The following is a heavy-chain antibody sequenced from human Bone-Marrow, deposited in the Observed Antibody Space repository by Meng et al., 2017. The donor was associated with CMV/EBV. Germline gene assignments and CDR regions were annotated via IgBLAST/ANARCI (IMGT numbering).Heavy chain of an antibody. V-gene: IGHV1-18*01. D-gene: IGHD5-18*01. CDR1: GFTFSTYV. J-gene: IGHJ6*02. CDR3: ARVGIQLWLLSPTRGMDV. Sequence: ASVKVSCKASGFTFSTYVITWVQQAPGQGLEWMGWFNGYNGDTNYAQKAQGRVTVTIDTSTNTAYMEMRSLRSDDTAVYYCARVGIQLWLLSPTRGMDVWGQGTTVTVSS. CDR2: FNGYNGDT.